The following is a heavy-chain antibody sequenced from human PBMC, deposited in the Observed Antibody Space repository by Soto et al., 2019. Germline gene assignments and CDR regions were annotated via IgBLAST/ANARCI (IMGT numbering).Heavy chain of an antibody. D-gene: IGHD2-21*01. CDR1: GYTFISHS. Sequence: ASVKVSCKSSGYTFISHSITWVRQAPGQGLEWMGRISAYNGNANYAQKLQGRVTMTTDTSTNTAYMELRNLRSDDTAVYYCARGAFCGGAPGCRDMDVWGQGTTVTVSS. V-gene: IGHV1-18*01. CDR2: ISAYNGNA. J-gene: IGHJ6*02. CDR3: ARGAFCGGAPGCRDMDV.